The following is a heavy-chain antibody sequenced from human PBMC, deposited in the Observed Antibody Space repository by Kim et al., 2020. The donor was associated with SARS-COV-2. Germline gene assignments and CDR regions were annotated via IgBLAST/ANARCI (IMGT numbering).Heavy chain of an antibody. J-gene: IGHJ5*02. Sequence: GGSLRLSCAASGFTFSSYAMSWVRQAPGKGLEWVSDISGSGGSTYYADSVKGRFTISRDNSKNTLYLQMNSLRAEDTAVYYCAKGANARYFDWLSIPGWLDPWGQGTLVTVSS. CDR3: AKGANARYFDWLSIPGWLDP. V-gene: IGHV3-23*01. CDR1: GFTFSSYA. D-gene: IGHD3-9*01. CDR2: ISGSGGST.